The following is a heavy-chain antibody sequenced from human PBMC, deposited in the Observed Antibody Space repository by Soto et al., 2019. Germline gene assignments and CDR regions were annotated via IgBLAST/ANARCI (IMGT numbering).Heavy chain of an antibody. J-gene: IGHJ6*02. CDR2: ISAYNGNT. D-gene: IGHD3-22*01. Sequence: QVQLVQSGAEVKKPGASVKVSCKASGYTFTSYGISWVRQAPGQGLEWMGWISAYNGNTNYAQKLQGRVTMTTDTSTSTADMELRSLISDDTAVYYCARDSSGSMDGPRNGMDVWGQGTTVTVSS. CDR1: GYTFTSYG. CDR3: ARDSSGSMDGPRNGMDV. V-gene: IGHV1-18*01.